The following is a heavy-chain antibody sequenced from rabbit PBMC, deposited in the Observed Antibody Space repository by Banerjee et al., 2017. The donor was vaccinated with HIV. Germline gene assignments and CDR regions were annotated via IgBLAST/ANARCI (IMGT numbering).Heavy chain of an antibody. CDR3: ARDLVAVIGWNFSL. V-gene: IGHV1S45*01. CDR1: GFSLSSYA. CDR2: IYAGRSGTT. J-gene: IGHJ4*01. Sequence: QEQLVESGGGLVQPEGSLTLTCTASGFSLSSYAMCWVRQVPGKGLEWIACIYAGRSGTTYYASWAKGRFTISQTSSTTVTLQMTSLTAADTATYFCARDLVAVIGWNFSLWGPGTLVTVS. D-gene: IGHD1-1*01.